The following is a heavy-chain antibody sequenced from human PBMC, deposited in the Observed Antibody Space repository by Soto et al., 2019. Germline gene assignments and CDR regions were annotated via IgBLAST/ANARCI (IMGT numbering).Heavy chain of an antibody. CDR2: ISSSGSTI. Sequence: EVQLVESGGNLVQPGGSLRLSCAASGFTFSSYSMNWVRQAPGKGLEWVSYISSSGSTIYYADSVKGRFTISRDNAKNSPYLQMNSLRAEDTAVYYCARDHHGWSGYLDYWGQGTLVTVSS. D-gene: IGHD3-3*01. V-gene: IGHV3-48*01. CDR1: GFTFSSYS. J-gene: IGHJ4*02. CDR3: ARDHHGWSGYLDY.